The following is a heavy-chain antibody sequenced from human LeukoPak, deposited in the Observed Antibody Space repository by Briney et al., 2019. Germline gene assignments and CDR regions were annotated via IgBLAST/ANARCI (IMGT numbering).Heavy chain of an antibody. V-gene: IGHV3-7*01. J-gene: IGHJ3*02. Sequence: GGSLRLSCAASGFTFSSHWMSWVRQAPGKGLEWVANINQDGSDKYYVDFVKGRFTISRDNAKKSLYLQMNSLRAEDTAVYYCARDATPGAFDIWGQGTMVTVSS. D-gene: IGHD2-15*01. CDR3: ARDATPGAFDI. CDR1: GFTFSSHW. CDR2: INQDGSDK.